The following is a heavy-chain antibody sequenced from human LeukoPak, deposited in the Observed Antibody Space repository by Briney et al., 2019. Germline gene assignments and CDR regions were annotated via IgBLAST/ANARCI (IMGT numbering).Heavy chain of an antibody. J-gene: IGHJ4*02. CDR1: GESLNSYY. Sequence: SETLSLTCAVYGESLNSYYWSWVRQPPGEGLEWIGEIYESGTTKYNPSLKSRVAISMVPSKQQFSLRLSSVTAADTAVYYCAGGAWATRLASWGLGTPVIVSS. V-gene: IGHV4-34*01. CDR2: IYESGTT. D-gene: IGHD2-15*01. CDR3: AGGAWATRLAS.